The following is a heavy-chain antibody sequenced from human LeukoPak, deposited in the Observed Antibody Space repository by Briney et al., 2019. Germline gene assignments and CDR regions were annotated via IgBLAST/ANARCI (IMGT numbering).Heavy chain of an antibody. J-gene: IGHJ3*02. CDR2: INHYGST. D-gene: IGHD5-24*01. CDR1: GESLSNYY. V-gene: IGHV4-34*01. Sequence: SETLSLTCAVYGESLSNYYWSWIRQPPGKWLEWIGGINHYGSTNYNPSLKSRITISVDTSKNQFSLKLSSVTAADTAVYYCARSGWLQSRGAFDIWGQGTMVTVSS. CDR3: ARSGWLQSRGAFDI.